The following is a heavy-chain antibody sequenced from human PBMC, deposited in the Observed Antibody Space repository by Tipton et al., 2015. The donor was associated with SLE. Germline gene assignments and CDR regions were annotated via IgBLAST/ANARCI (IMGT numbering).Heavy chain of an antibody. J-gene: IGHJ6*03. CDR2: IYYSGST. V-gene: IGHV4-39*07. CDR1: GGSISSSSYY. D-gene: IGHD6-13*01. Sequence: LRLSCTVSGGSISSSSYYWGWIRQPPGKGLEWIGSIYYSGSTYYNPSLKSRVTISVDTSKNQFSLKLSSVTAADTAVYYCARGLRIAAAGTPYYYYYYYMDVWGKGTTVTVSS. CDR3: ARGLRIAAAGTPYYYYYYYMDV.